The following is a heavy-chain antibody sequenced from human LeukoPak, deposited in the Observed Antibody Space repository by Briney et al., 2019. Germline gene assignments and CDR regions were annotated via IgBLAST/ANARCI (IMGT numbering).Heavy chain of an antibody. CDR2: INHSGST. J-gene: IGHJ3*02. V-gene: IGHV4-34*01. Sequence: WSWIRQPPGKGLEWIGEINHSGSTNYNPSLKSRVTISVDTSKNQFSLKLSSVTAADTAVYYCARATLDAFDIWGQGTMVTVSS. CDR3: ARATLDAFDI.